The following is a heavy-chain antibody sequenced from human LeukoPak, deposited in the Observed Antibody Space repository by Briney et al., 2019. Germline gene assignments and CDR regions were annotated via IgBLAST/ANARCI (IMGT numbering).Heavy chain of an antibody. D-gene: IGHD3-10*01. V-gene: IGHV1-18*01. J-gene: IGHJ4*02. CDR2: ISAYNGNT. Sequence: ASVKVSCKASGYTFTSYGISWARQAPGQGLEWMGWISAYNGNTNYAQKLQGRVTMTTDTSTSTAYMELRSLRSDDTAVYYCARDWFGELGTRNYFDYWGQGTLVTVSS. CDR1: GYTFTSYG. CDR3: ARDWFGELGTRNYFDY.